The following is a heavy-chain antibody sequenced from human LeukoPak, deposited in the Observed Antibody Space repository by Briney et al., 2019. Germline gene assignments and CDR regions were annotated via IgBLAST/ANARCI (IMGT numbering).Heavy chain of an antibody. CDR2: IKKDGSGK. V-gene: IGHV3-7*03. Sequence: GGSLRLSCAASGFTFSSYWMSWVRQAPEKGLEWVANIKKDGSGKYYVDSVKGRFTISRDNVNNSLYLQMNSLRAEDTAVYYCARGGGWYPDYWGQGTLVTVSS. CDR3: ARGGGWYPDY. J-gene: IGHJ4*02. D-gene: IGHD6-19*01. CDR1: GFTFSSYW.